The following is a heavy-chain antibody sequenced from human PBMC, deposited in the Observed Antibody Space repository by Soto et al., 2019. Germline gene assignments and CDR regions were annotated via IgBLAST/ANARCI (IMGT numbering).Heavy chain of an antibody. V-gene: IGHV1-8*01. CDR1: GYPFTSYD. Sequence: XSVKVSCKASGYPFTSYDINWVRQATGQGLEWMGWMNPNSGNTGYAQKFQCRVTMTRNTSISTAYMELSSLRSEDTAVYYCARGVVMSRGPVYPREPEFPQWGQGTLVTVSS. D-gene: IGHD1-26*01. CDR2: MNPNSGNT. J-gene: IGHJ1*01. CDR3: ARGVVMSRGPVYPREPEFPQ.